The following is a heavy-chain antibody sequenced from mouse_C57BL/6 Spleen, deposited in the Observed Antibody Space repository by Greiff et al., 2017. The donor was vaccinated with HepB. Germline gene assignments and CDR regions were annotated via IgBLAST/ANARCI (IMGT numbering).Heavy chain of an antibody. V-gene: IGHV5-9-1*02. Sequence: EVKLVESGEGLVKPGGSLKLSCAASGFTFSSYAMSWVRQTPEKRLEWVAYISSGGDYIYYADTVKGRFTISRDNARNTLYLQMSSLKSEATAMYYCTRGSSYFFDYWGQGTTLTVSS. J-gene: IGHJ2*01. D-gene: IGHD1-1*01. CDR1: GFTFSSYA. CDR3: TRGSSYFFDY. CDR2: ISSGGDYI.